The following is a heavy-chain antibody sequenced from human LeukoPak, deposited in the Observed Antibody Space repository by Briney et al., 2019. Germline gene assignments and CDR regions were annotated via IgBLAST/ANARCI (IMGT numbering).Heavy chain of an antibody. CDR1: GFSISSGYY. J-gene: IGHJ6*03. Sequence: SETLSLTCTVSGFSISSGYYWAWIRQPPGKGLEWIGYIYYSGSTNYNPSLKSRVTISVDTSKNQFSLKLSSVTAADTAVYYCARDLAVASSGDYYYYMDVWGKGTTVTVSS. V-gene: IGHV4-61*01. CDR2: IYYSGST. CDR3: ARDLAVASSGDYYYYMDV. D-gene: IGHD6-19*01.